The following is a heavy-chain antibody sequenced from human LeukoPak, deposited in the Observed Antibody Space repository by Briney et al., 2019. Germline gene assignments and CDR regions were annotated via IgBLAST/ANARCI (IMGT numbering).Heavy chain of an antibody. CDR3: VKASSSSWSSFDY. V-gene: IGHV3-23*01. Sequence: PGGSLRLSCAASESTLITYAMNGVRQARGKGLECVASISGSGRRTYYADSVKGRFTISRDNSKHTLFLQIASLRAEDTAVYYCVKASSSSWSSFDYWGQGTLVTVSA. D-gene: IGHD6-13*01. J-gene: IGHJ4*02. CDR1: ESTLITYA. CDR2: ISGSGRRT.